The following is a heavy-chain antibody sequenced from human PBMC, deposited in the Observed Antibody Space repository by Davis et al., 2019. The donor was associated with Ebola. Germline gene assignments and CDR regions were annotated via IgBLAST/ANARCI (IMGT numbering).Heavy chain of an antibody. CDR1: GFTFSTYW. Sequence: PGGSLRLSCAASGFTFSTYWMHWVRQVPGKGLVWVSRIDGDGSVTSYADSVKGRFTISRDNAKNSLYLQMNSLRAEDTAVYYCARDPRSGWSHYDYWGQGTLVTVSS. J-gene: IGHJ4*02. V-gene: IGHV3-74*01. D-gene: IGHD6-19*01. CDR3: ARDPRSGWSHYDY. CDR2: IDGDGSVT.